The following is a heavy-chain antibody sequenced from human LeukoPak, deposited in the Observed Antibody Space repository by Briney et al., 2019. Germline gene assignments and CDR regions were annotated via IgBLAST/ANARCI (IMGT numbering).Heavy chain of an antibody. CDR3: ARYSSSSGGASYYLDY. V-gene: IGHV3-74*01. J-gene: IGHJ4*01. CDR2: ISGDGSVT. D-gene: IGHD6-6*01. Sequence: GGSLRLSCTASGFTLRNYWMHWVRQVPGKRLVWVSRISGDGSVTNYADSVQGRFTISRDNAKNILYLQINSLRSEDTAIYYCARYSSSSGGASYYLDYWGHGTLVTVSS. CDR1: GFTLRNYW.